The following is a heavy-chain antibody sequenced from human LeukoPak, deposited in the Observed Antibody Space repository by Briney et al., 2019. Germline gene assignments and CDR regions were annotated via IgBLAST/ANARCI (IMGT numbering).Heavy chain of an antibody. V-gene: IGHV4-31*08. D-gene: IGHD1-26*01. CDR1: GGSISSGGYY. Sequence: RSSETLSLTCTVSGGSISSGGYYWSWIRQHPGKGLEWIGYIYYSGSTYYNPSLKSRVTISVDTSKNQFSLKLSSVTAADTAVYYCVVGRDEWSSYYGMDVWGQGTTVTVSS. CDR2: IYYSGST. CDR3: VVGRDEWSSYYGMDV. J-gene: IGHJ6*02.